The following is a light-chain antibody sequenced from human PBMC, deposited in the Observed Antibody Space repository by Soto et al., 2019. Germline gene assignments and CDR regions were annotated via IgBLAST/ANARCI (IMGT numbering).Light chain of an antibody. CDR3: QQYNDWPPYT. Sequence: ETVMTQSPVTLSVSPGERATLSCRASQSVSSGLAWYQQKPGQAPRLLIYGASTRATGIPARFSGSGSGTEFTLTISSRQSEDFAVYYCQQYNDWPPYTFGQGTKLEIK. V-gene: IGKV3-15*01. CDR1: QSVSSG. J-gene: IGKJ2*01. CDR2: GAS.